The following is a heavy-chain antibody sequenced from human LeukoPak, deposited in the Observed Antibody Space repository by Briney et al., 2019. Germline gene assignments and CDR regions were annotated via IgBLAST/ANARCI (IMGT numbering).Heavy chain of an antibody. D-gene: IGHD6-13*01. J-gene: IGHJ5*02. V-gene: IGHV3-53*01. CDR1: GFTVSSNY. Sequence: GGSLRLSCAASGFTVSSNYMSWVRQAPGKGPEWVSVIYSGGSTYYADSVKGRFTISRDNSKNTLYLQMNSLRAEDTAVYYCARGIAADGLKFDPWGQGTLVTVSS. CDR2: IYSGGST. CDR3: ARGIAADGLKFDP.